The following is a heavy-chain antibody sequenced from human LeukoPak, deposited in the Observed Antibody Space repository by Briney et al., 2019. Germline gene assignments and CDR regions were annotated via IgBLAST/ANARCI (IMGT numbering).Heavy chain of an antibody. D-gene: IGHD3-10*01. J-gene: IGHJ4*02. Sequence: PGGSLRLSCAASGFTVSSNYMSWVRQAPGKGLEWVSVIYSGGSTYYADSVKGRFTISRDSSKNTLYLQMNSLRAEDTAVYYCASGIWFGELTYDYWGQGTLVTVSS. V-gene: IGHV3-66*01. CDR3: ASGIWFGELTYDY. CDR1: GFTVSSNY. CDR2: IYSGGST.